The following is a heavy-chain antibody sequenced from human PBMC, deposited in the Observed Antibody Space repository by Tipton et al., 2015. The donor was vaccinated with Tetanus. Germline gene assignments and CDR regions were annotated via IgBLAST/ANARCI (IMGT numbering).Heavy chain of an antibody. CDR1: GFIFSSYG. CDR3: AREADCSGGSCFSGDFDN. D-gene: IGHD2-15*01. CDR2: SRYDGTDK. Sequence: SLRLSCAASGFIFSSYGIHWVRQAPGKGLEWVAVSRYDGTDKYYADSVKGRFTISRGNSKNTLYLQMNSLRAEDTAVYYCAREADCSGGSCFSGDFDNWGQGTQVTVSS. V-gene: IGHV3-33*01. J-gene: IGHJ4*02.